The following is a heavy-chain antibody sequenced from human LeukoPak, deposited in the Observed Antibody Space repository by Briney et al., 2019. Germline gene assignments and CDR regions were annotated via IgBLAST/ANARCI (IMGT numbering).Heavy chain of an antibody. CDR1: GFTFSSYA. Sequence: PGGSLRLSCSVSGFTFSSYAMHWVRQAPGKGLEYVSVISSNGGSTYYADSVKGRFTISRDNSKNTLYLQMNSLRAEDTAVYYCAREDYYDSLDAFDIWGQGTMVTVSS. D-gene: IGHD3-22*01. J-gene: IGHJ3*02. CDR2: ISSNGGST. CDR3: AREDYYDSLDAFDI. V-gene: IGHV3-64*04.